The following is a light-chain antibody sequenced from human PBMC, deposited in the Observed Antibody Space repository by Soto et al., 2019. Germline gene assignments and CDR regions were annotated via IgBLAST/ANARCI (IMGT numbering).Light chain of an antibody. CDR1: QSLLHSNGYNY. J-gene: IGKJ4*01. CDR2: LGS. Sequence: DIVVTQSPLSLPVTPGEPASISCRSSQSLLHSNGYNYLDWYLQKPGQSPQLLIYLGSNRASGVPARFSGSGSGTDFTLKISRVEAEDVGVYYCMQALQTPLTFGGGTKVDIK. CDR3: MQALQTPLT. V-gene: IGKV2-28*01.